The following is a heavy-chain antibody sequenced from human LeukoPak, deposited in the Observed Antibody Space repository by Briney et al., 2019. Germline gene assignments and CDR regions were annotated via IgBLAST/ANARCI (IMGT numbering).Heavy chain of an antibody. D-gene: IGHD3-16*01. V-gene: IGHV5-51*01. CDR3: ARRHYYNWGSYDF. J-gene: IGHJ4*02. Sequence: GESLKISCKGSGYSFTNYWIGWVRQMPGKGLEWMGLVYGGDSDTTYSPSFQGQVTISVDKSITTAYLQWSSLKASDTAMYYCARRHYYNWGSYDFWGQGTLVTVSS. CDR2: VYGGDSDT. CDR1: GYSFTNYW.